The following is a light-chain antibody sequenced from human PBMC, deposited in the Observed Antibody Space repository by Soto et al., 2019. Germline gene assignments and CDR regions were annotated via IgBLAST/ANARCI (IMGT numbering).Light chain of an antibody. J-gene: IGLJ1*01. CDR1: SSDVGSYNL. Sequence: QSALTQPASVSGSPGQSITISCTGTSSDVGSYNLVSWYQQHPGKAPKLMIYEGSKRPSGVSNRFSGSKSCNTASLTSSGLQAEDEADYYCCSYAGSSTYVFGTGTKLTV. CDR2: EGS. CDR3: CSYAGSSTYV. V-gene: IGLV2-23*01.